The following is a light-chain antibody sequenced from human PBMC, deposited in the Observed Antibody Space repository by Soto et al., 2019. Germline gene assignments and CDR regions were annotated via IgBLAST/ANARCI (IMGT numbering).Light chain of an antibody. J-gene: IGKJ4*01. Sequence: IQLTQSPSSLSASVGDRVTITCRASQGIGSYLAWYQQKPGEAPKLLIFAASTLQSGVPSRFSGSGSGTDFPLTISSLQAEDFATYYCQQLSNSPSTIGGGTKVDSK. CDR1: QGIGSY. V-gene: IGKV1-9*01. CDR3: QQLSNSPST. CDR2: AAS.